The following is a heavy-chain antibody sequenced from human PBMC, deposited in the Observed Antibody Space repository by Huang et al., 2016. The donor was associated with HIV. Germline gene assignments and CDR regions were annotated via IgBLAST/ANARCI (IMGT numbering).Heavy chain of an antibody. V-gene: IGHV3-53*01. D-gene: IGHD2-2*01. J-gene: IGHJ4*02. CDR2: IYSDGRT. CDR1: GFTVSDSY. Sequence: EVQLVESGGGLIQPGGSLRLSCVASGFTVSDSYMSWVRQAPGKGLEWVSVIYSDGRTFYADSVKGRLTISRDNSKNTLYLQMNRLRPEDTAIYYCARDLVFGSTTNDYWGQGTLVTVSS. CDR3: ARDLVFGSTTNDY.